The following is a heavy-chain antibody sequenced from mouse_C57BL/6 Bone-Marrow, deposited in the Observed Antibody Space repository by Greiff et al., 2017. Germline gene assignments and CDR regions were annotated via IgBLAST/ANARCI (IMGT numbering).Heavy chain of an antibody. Sequence: VQLQQPGAELVRPGSSVKLSCKASGYTFTSYWMHWVKQRPIQGLEWIGNIDPSDSETHYNQKFKDKATLTVDKSSSTAYMQLSSLTSEDSAVYYCARSPIYYDYPYFDYWGQGTTLTVSS. CDR1: GYTFTSYW. D-gene: IGHD2-4*01. CDR2: IDPSDSET. CDR3: ARSPIYYDYPYFDY. J-gene: IGHJ2*01. V-gene: IGHV1-52*01.